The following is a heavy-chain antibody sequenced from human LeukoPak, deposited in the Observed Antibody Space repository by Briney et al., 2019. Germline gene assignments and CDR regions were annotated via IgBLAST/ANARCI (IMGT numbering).Heavy chain of an antibody. CDR2: ISSSSSYI. CDR1: GFTFSSYI. V-gene: IGHV3-21*01. D-gene: IGHD5-24*01. Sequence: GGSLRLSCAASGFTFSSYIMNWVRQAPGKGLEWVSSISSSSSYIYYADSVKGRFTISRDNAKNSLYLQMNSLRAEDTAVYYCARERKRDGYNRFDYWGQGTLVTVSS. CDR3: ARERKRDGYNRFDY. J-gene: IGHJ4*02.